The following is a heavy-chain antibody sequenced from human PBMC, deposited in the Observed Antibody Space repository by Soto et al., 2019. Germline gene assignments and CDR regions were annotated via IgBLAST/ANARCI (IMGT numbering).Heavy chain of an antibody. V-gene: IGHV4-59*01. CDR3: ARQQWLVLNAFDI. J-gene: IGHJ3*02. CDR2: IYYSGST. Sequence: SETLSLTCTVSGGSISSYYWGWIRQPPGKGLEWLGYIYYSGSTNYNPSLKSRVTISVDTSKNQFSLKLSSVTAADTAVYYCARQQWLVLNAFDIWGQGTMVTVSS. D-gene: IGHD6-19*01. CDR1: GGSISSYY.